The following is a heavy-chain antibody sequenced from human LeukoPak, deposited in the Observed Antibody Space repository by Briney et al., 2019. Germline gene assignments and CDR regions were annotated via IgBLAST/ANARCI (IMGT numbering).Heavy chain of an antibody. V-gene: IGHV4-4*07. J-gene: IGHJ4*02. Sequence: SETLSLTCTVSGGSISSYYSSWIRQPAGEGLEWVGRIYTSGSTNYNPSLKSRVNMSVDTSKNQFSLKLTSVTAADTAVYYCARDRGSYYYGSGSYSPFDYWGQGTLVTVSS. CDR2: IYTSGST. CDR3: ARDRGSYYYGSGSYSPFDY. CDR1: GGSISSYY. D-gene: IGHD3-10*01.